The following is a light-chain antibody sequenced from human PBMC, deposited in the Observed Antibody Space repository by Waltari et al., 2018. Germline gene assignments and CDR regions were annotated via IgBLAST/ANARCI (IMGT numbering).Light chain of an antibody. J-gene: IGKJ1*01. V-gene: IGKV1-39*01. CDR2: AAS. Sequence: DIQMTQSPSSLSASVGDRVTITCRASQSISTYLNWYQQKPGKAPKLLIYAASSLQSGVPSRFSGSGSGTDFTLTISSLQPEEFVTYFCQQSYSSPQRTFGPGTKVEIK. CDR1: QSISTY. CDR3: QQSYSSPQRT.